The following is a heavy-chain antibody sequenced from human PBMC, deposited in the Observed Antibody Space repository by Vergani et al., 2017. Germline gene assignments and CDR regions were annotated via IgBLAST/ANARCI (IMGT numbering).Heavy chain of an antibody. CDR2: IYYSGST. CDR3: ARSRLLRYYYMDV. V-gene: IGHV4-59*01. D-gene: IGHD2-21*02. CDR1: GGSISSYY. J-gene: IGHJ6*03. Sequence: QVQLQESGPGLVKPSQTLSLTCTVSGGSISSYYWSWIRQPPGKGLEWIGYIYYSGSTNYNPSLKSRVTISVDTSQNQFSLKLSSVTAADTAVYYCARSRLLRYYYMDVWGKGTTVTVSS.